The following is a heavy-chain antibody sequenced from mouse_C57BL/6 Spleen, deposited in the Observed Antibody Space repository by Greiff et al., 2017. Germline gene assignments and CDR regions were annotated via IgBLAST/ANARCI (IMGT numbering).Heavy chain of an antibody. V-gene: IGHV1-15*01. CDR3: TRDCGSLYAMDD. J-gene: IGHJ4*01. CDR2: IDPETGGT. CDR1: GYTFTDYE. Sequence: QVQLQQSGAELVRPGASVTLSCKASGYTFTDYEMHWVKQTPVHGLEWIGAIDPETGGTAYNQKFKGKAILTADKSSSTAYMELRSLTSEDSAVYYCTRDCGSLYAMDDWGQGTSVTVSS.